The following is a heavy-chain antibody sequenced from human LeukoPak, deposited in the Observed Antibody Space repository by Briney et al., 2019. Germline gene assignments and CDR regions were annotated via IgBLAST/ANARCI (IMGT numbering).Heavy chain of an antibody. CDR2: ISSSGSTI. V-gene: IGHV3-48*04. D-gene: IGHD3-10*02. Sequence: PGGSLRLSCAASGITFSSYGMSWVRQAPGKGLEWVSYISSSGSTIYYADSVKGRFTISRDNAKNSLYLQINSLRAEDTAVYYCAELGITMIGGVWGKGTTVTISS. J-gene: IGHJ6*04. CDR1: GITFSSYG. CDR3: AELGITMIGGV.